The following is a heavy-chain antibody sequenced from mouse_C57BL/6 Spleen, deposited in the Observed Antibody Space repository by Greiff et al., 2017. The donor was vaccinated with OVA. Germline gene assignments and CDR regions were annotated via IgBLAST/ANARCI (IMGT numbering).Heavy chain of an antibody. Sequence: EVMLVESGGGLVKPGGSLKLSCAASGFTFSDYGMHWVRQAPEKGLEWVAYISSGSSTIYYAATVKGRFTISRDNATNTLFLQMTSLRSEDTAMYYCARRRMHYYGIDYWGQGTTLTVSS. CDR2: ISSGSSTI. D-gene: IGHD1-1*01. CDR1: GFTFSDYG. J-gene: IGHJ2*01. CDR3: ARRRMHYYGIDY. V-gene: IGHV5-17*01.